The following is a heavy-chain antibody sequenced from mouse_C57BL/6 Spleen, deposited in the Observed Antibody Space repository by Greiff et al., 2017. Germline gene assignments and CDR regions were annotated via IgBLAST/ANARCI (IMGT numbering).Heavy chain of an antibody. CDR3: ARDDYDEGYYFDY. J-gene: IGHJ2*01. Sequence: QVQLQQSGAELVKPGASVKMSCKASGYTFTSYWITWVKQRPGQGLEWIGDIYPGSGSTNYNEKFKSKATLTVDTSSSTAYMQLSSLTSEDSAVYYCARDDYDEGYYFDYWGQGTTLTVSS. CDR2: IYPGSGST. V-gene: IGHV1-55*01. CDR1: GYTFTSYW. D-gene: IGHD2-4*01.